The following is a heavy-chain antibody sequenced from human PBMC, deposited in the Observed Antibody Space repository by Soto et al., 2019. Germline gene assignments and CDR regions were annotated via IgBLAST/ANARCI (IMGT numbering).Heavy chain of an antibody. V-gene: IGHV4-59*01. D-gene: IGHD3-22*01. CDR3: ALRSMAVVPEY. CDR2: LYYGRSA. Sequence: QVQLQESGPGLVKPSETLSLTCAVSGDSISSYYCMWIRQPPGKGLESIGYLYYGRSANYNPSLRSRATLSVDTSTNQCSRTLSSMTAADTAVYYCALRSMAVVPEYWGQGTLVTVSS. J-gene: IGHJ4*02. CDR1: GDSISSYY.